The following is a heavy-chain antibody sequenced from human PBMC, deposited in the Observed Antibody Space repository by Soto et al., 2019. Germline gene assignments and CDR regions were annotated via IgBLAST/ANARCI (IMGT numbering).Heavy chain of an antibody. D-gene: IGHD2-2*02. CDR3: ARDQPHLYDY. CDR2: ISSSSSTI. J-gene: IGHJ4*02. CDR1: GFTFSIYS. Sequence: GGSLRLSCAASGFTFSIYSMNWFGQAPGKGLEWVSYISSSSSTIYYADSVKGRFTISRDNAKNSLYLQMNSLRDEDTAVYYCARDQPHLYDYWGQGTLVTVSS. V-gene: IGHV3-48*02.